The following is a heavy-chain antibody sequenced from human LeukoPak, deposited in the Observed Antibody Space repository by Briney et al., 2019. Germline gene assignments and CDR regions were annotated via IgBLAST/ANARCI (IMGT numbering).Heavy chain of an antibody. D-gene: IGHD3-22*01. CDR3: ASPYYYDGSSYYHFFDH. V-gene: IGHV3-30*04. CDR2: ISYDGSKK. CDR1: GFTFSNYA. J-gene: IGHJ4*02. Sequence: GGSLRLSCAASGFTFSNYAMHWVRQPPGKGLEWVAVISYDGSKKYYADSVKGRFTISRDNSRNTLYLQMNNLRTEDTAVYYCASPYYYDGSSYYHFFDHWGQGTLVTVSS.